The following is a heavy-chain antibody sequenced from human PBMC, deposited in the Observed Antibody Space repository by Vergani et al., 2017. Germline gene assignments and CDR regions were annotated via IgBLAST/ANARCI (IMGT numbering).Heavy chain of an antibody. Sequence: QVQLVESGGGVVQPGRSLRLSCAASGFTFSNYGMHWVRQAPGKGLEWVAVTSYDGSNKYYADSVKGRFTISRDNSKNTLYLQMNSLRGEDTAVYYCAREGTLVPTQDPAPDFDYWGQGTLVTVSS. D-gene: IGHD6-6*01. CDR3: AREGTLVPTQDPAPDFDY. CDR1: GFTFSNYG. J-gene: IGHJ4*02. V-gene: IGHV3-30*03. CDR2: TSYDGSNK.